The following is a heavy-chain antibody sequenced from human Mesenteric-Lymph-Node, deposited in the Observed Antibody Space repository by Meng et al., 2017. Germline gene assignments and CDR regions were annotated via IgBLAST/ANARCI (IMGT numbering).Heavy chain of an antibody. Sequence: SLKFSCAASGFAFRTYAIHWVRQAPGKGLEWVAVMSYDGSRQHYADSVRGRFTITRDNSKNTLFLQMASLSPDDTAVYHCAALTYCSFTSYHHGEFDHWGQGTLVTVSS. CDR1: GFAFRTYA. V-gene: IGHV3-30*01. D-gene: IGHD2-15*01. J-gene: IGHJ4*02. CDR2: MSYDGSRQ. CDR3: AALTYCSFTSYHHGEFDH.